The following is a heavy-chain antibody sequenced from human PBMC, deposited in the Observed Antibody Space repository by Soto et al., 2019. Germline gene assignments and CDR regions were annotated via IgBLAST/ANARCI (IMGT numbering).Heavy chain of an antibody. CDR3: AKAGLRYFDWLFTFDY. Sequence: EVQLLESGGGLVQPGGSLRLSCAASGFTFSSYAMSWVRQAPGKGLEWVSAISGSGGSTYYADSVKGRFTISRDNSKNTLYLQMNSLRAEDTAVYYCAKAGLRYFDWLFTFDYWGQGTLVTGSS. V-gene: IGHV3-23*01. J-gene: IGHJ4*02. D-gene: IGHD3-9*01. CDR2: ISGSGGST. CDR1: GFTFSSYA.